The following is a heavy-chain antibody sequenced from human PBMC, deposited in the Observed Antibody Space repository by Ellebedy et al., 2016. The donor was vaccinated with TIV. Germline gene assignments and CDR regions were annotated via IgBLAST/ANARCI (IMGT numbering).Heavy chain of an antibody. Sequence: GGSLRLXXAASGFTFRNHGMHRVRQAPGKGLEWVAVIWYDGSNKLYADSVQGRFTISRDNSRNTLSLQMDSLRAEDTAVYYCARDIAARRLGYWGQGALVTVSS. D-gene: IGHD6-6*01. V-gene: IGHV3-33*01. CDR3: ARDIAARRLGY. CDR1: GFTFRNHG. CDR2: IWYDGSNK. J-gene: IGHJ4*02.